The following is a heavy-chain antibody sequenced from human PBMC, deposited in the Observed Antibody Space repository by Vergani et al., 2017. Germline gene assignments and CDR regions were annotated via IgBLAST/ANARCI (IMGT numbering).Heavy chain of an antibody. CDR3: ARGLLGYCSSTSCYEAFDI. CDR1: GFTFSSYS. Sequence: EVQLVESGGGLVKPGGSLRLSCAASGFTFSSYSMNWVHQAPGKGLEWVSSISSSSSYIYYADSVKGRFTISRDNAKNSLYLQMNSLRAEDTAVYYCARGLLGYCSSTSCYEAFDIWGQGTMVTVSS. V-gene: IGHV3-21*01. D-gene: IGHD2-2*01. CDR2: ISSSSSYI. J-gene: IGHJ3*02.